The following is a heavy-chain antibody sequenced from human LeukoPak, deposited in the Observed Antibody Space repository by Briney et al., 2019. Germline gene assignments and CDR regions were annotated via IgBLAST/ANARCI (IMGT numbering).Heavy chain of an antibody. V-gene: IGHV6-1*01. CDR3: AREGGGGVSGWYGFDY. D-gene: IGHD6-19*01. CDR1: VDSVSSNSAA. Sequence: SQTLSLTCAISVDSVSSNSAAWQWSRQSPARGLQWLGRTYYRSKWYNDYAVSVKSRITINPDTSKNQFSLQLNSVTPEDTAVYYCAREGGGGVSGWYGFDYWGQGTLVTVSS. CDR2: TYYRSKWYN. J-gene: IGHJ4*02.